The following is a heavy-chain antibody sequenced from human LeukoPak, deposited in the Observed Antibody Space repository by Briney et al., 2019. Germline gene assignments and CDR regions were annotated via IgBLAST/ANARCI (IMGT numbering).Heavy chain of an antibody. D-gene: IGHD5-24*01. CDR3: AKPMKVEMATASIDY. J-gene: IGHJ4*02. CDR1: GFTFSSYA. CDR2: ISYDGSNK. V-gene: IGHV3-30-3*02. Sequence: GSLRLSCAASGFTFSSYAMHWVRQAPGKGLEWVAVISYDGSNKYYADSVKGRFTISRDNSKNTLYLQMNSLRAEDTAVYYCAKPMKVEMATASIDYWGQGTLVTVSS.